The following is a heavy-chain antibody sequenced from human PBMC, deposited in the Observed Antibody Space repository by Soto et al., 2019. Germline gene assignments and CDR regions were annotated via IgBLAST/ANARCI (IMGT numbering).Heavy chain of an antibody. CDR2: ISDDGSTI. CDR1: GFVFSMYW. J-gene: IGHJ4*02. V-gene: IGHV3-74*01. Sequence: EVQLVESGGGLVQPGGSVRLSCAASGFVFSMYWMHWVRQAPDKGLEWVSRISDDGSTIHYADSVKGRFSISRDNAQNILFVEMTALRDDDTAVYYCVRGPRPSSVGTGAFWGQGSPVTVSS. CDR3: VRGPRPSSVGTGAF. D-gene: IGHD3-10*01.